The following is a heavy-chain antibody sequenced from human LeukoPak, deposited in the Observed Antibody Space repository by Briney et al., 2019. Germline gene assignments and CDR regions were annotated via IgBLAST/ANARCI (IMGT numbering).Heavy chain of an antibody. J-gene: IGHJ4*02. CDR2: INPNSGGT. CDR1: GYTFTGYY. Sequence: ASVKVSCKASGYTFTGYYMHWVRQAPGQGLEWMGWINPNSGGTNYAQKFQGRVTMTRDTSISTAYMELSRLRSDDTAVYYCASLTGIAVAGDEYYFDYWGQGTLVTVSS. V-gene: IGHV1-2*02. D-gene: IGHD6-19*01. CDR3: ASLTGIAVAGDEYYFDY.